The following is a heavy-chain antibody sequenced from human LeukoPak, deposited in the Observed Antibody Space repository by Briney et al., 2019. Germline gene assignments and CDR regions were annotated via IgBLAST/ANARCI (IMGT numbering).Heavy chain of an antibody. Sequence: GGSLRLSCAASGFTFSSYSMNWVRQAPGKGLEWVSPISSSSSYIYYADSVKGRFTISRDNAKNSLYLQMNSLRAEDTAVYYCARDREPVTYYYGSGAETGDYWGQGTLVTVSS. J-gene: IGHJ4*02. CDR2: ISSSSSYI. CDR1: GFTFSSYS. V-gene: IGHV3-21*01. CDR3: ARDREPVTYYYGSGAETGDY. D-gene: IGHD3-10*01.